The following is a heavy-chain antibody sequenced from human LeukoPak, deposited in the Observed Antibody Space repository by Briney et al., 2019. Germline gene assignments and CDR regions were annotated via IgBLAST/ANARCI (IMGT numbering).Heavy chain of an antibody. D-gene: IGHD3-22*01. Sequence: ASVKVSCKASGYTFTGYYMHWVRQAPGQGLEWMGWINPNSGGTNYAQKFQGGVTMTRDTSISTAYMELSRLRSDDTAVYYCARWGPSGYYEAEEPAEYFQHWGQGTLVTVSS. CDR2: INPNSGGT. CDR3: ARWGPSGYYEAEEPAEYFQH. V-gene: IGHV1-2*02. CDR1: GYTFTGYY. J-gene: IGHJ1*01.